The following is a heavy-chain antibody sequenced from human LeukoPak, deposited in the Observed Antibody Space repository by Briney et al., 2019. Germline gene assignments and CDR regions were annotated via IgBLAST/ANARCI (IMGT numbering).Heavy chain of an antibody. CDR2: IIPIFGTA. CDR3: ARTPRRDGYKKRDAFDI. V-gene: IGHV1-69*05. Sequence: ASVKVSCKASGGTFSSYAISWVRQAPGQGLEWMGRIIPIFGTANYAQKFQGRVTINTDESTSTAYMELSSLRSEDTAVYYCARTPRRDGYKKRDAFDIWGQGTMVTVSS. D-gene: IGHD5-24*01. CDR1: GGTFSSYA. J-gene: IGHJ3*02.